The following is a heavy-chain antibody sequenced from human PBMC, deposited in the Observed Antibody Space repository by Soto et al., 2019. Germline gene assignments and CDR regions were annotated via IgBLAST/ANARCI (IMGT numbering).Heavy chain of an antibody. J-gene: IGHJ4*02. D-gene: IGHD2-8*02. V-gene: IGHV3-23*01. CDR2: ISDSGGST. CDR3: AARYCTGGNCYHATDY. Sequence: PGGSLRLSCAASGFTFSNYAMSWVRQAPGKGLEWVSAISDSGGSTYYADSVKGRFIISRDNSKDTLYLQMTSLRAEDTAVYYCAARYCTGGNCYHATDYWGQGTLVTVSS. CDR1: GFTFSNYA.